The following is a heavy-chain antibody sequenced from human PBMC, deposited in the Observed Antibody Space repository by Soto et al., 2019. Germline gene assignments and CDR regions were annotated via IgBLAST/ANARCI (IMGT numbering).Heavy chain of an antibody. CDR1: GGPTSSNY. CDR3: ARYRREAVAGYTLDN. V-gene: IGHV4-59*01. D-gene: IGHD6-13*01. CDR2: VYNSGST. Sequence: SETLSLTCTVSGGPTSSNYWTWIRQPPGKGLEWIGYVYNSGSTNYNPSLKSRVTISEDTSKSQFSLKVNSMTAADTAVYYCARYRREAVAGYTLDNWGKGILVTVS. J-gene: IGHJ4*02.